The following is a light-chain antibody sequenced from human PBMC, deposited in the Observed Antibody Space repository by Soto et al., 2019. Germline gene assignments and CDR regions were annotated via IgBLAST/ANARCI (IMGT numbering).Light chain of an antibody. J-gene: IGKJ4*01. V-gene: IGKV3D-15*01. Sequence: IIMTQSPATLSVSPGERATLSCRASQSVNTNLAWYQQKPGQTPRLLIYGASTRATGIPARFSGSGSGTEFTLTISSLQSEEVAVYYCQQRSSWLTFCGGTKVEIK. CDR1: QSVNTN. CDR2: GAS. CDR3: QQRSSWLT.